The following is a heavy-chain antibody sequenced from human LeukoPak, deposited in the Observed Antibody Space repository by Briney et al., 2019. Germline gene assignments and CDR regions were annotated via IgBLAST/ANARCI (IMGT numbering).Heavy chain of an antibody. Sequence: ASVKVSCKASGYTFTSYGISWVRQAPGQGLEWMGWISAYSGNTNYAQKLQGRVTMTTDTSTSTAYMELRSLRSDDTAVYYCASYDSNYGNYYYGMDVWGQGTTVTVSS. CDR3: ASYDSNYGNYYYGMDV. D-gene: IGHD4-11*01. CDR2: ISAYSGNT. J-gene: IGHJ6*02. CDR1: GYTFTSYG. V-gene: IGHV1-18*01.